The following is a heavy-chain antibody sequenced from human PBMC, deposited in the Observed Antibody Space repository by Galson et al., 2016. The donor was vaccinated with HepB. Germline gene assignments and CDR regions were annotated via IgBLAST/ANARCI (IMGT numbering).Heavy chain of an antibody. J-gene: IGHJ5*02. CDR2: IKSDGTNI. D-gene: IGHD2-21*01. CDR3: SRVSGDS. CDR1: GFTFSNSW. Sequence: SLRLSCATSGFTFSNSWMHWFRQAPGKGLVWVARIKSDGTNINYADSVRGRFTISRDDTKNTLYLQMNRLRADDTAVYYCSRVSGDSWGQGTLVTVSS. V-gene: IGHV3-74*01.